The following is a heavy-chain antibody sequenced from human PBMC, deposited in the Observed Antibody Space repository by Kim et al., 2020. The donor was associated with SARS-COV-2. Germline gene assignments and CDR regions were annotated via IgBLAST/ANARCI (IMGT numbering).Heavy chain of an antibody. CDR2: IKQDGNQK. CDR3: ARDCDLYNSGKDAFDI. J-gene: IGHJ3*02. D-gene: IGHD6-19*01. Sequence: GGSLRLSCAASGFTFSSYWMTWVRQAPGKGLEWVANIKQDGNQKYYVYSVKGRFTISRDNAKNSLYLQMNSLRAEDTAVDYCARDCDLYNSGKDAFDIWG. V-gene: IGHV3-7*01. CDR1: GFTFSSYW.